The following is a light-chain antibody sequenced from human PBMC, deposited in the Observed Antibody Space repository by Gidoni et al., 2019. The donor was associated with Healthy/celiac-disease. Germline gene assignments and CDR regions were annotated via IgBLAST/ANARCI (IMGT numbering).Light chain of an antibody. CDR1: SSDVGSYNL. CDR2: EGS. Sequence: QSALTQPASVSGSPGPSITISCTGTSSDVGSYNLVSWYQQHPGKAPKLMIYEGSQRPSGVSNRVSGSKSGNTASLTISGLQAEDEADDYCCSYAGSSTFVVFGGGTKLTVL. J-gene: IGLJ2*01. V-gene: IGLV2-23*01. CDR3: CSYAGSSTFVV.